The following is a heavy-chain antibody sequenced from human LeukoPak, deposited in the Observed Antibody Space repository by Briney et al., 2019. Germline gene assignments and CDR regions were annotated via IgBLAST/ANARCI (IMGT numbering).Heavy chain of an antibody. V-gene: IGHV3-7*01. CDR1: GFNFNRDW. CDR2: IKQDGSLK. D-gene: IGHD3-22*01. CDR3: TSDESPSESSGYYDAFDI. Sequence: GGSLRLSCAASGFNFNRDWMIWVRQAPGKGLEWVANIKQDGSLKYYVDSVKGRFTISRDNAKNSLYLQMNSLRAEDTAVYYCTSDESPSESSGYYDAFDIWGQGTMVTVSS. J-gene: IGHJ3*02.